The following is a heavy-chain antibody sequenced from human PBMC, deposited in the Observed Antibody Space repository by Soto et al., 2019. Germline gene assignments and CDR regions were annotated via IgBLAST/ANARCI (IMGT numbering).Heavy chain of an antibody. CDR1: GLSLSNARMG. D-gene: IGHD3-10*02. CDR3: ARILFGELLLNWFDP. V-gene: IGHV2-26*01. Sequence: SGPTLVNATETLTLTCTVSGLSLSNARMGVSWIRQPPGKALEWLAHIFSNDEKSYSTSLKSRLTISKDTSKSQVVLTMTNMDPVDTATYYCARILFGELLLNWFDPWGQGTLVTVSS. CDR2: IFSNDEK. J-gene: IGHJ5*02.